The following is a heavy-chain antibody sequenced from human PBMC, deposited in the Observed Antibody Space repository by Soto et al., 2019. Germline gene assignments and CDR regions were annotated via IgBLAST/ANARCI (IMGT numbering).Heavy chain of an antibody. Sequence: QVHLVQSGLEVKKPGASVKVSCKTSGYTFSNYGIAWVRQAPGQGLGWMGWINGYNANTNYAQKFQGIVTMTIDTSATTAYLELRSLRSDDTAVFYCARGDSPVHFDHWGQGTLVTVST. CDR3: ARGDSPVHFDH. CDR1: GYTFSNYG. D-gene: IGHD4-4*01. J-gene: IGHJ4*02. V-gene: IGHV1-18*01. CDR2: INGYNANT.